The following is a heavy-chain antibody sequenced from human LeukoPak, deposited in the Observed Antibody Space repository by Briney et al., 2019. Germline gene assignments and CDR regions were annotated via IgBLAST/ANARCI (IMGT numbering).Heavy chain of an antibody. CDR1: GDSISSSTYS. Sequence: PSETLSLTCDVSGDSISSSTYSWSWIRQPPGRGLEWIGYIYYTGSTYYNASLKSRLTISIDTSKNQFSLKLTSVTAADTAVYYCARNVLDVQGVAFDIWGQGTMVTVSS. CDR3: ARNVLDVQGVAFDI. CDR2: IYYTGST. D-gene: IGHD1-1*01. J-gene: IGHJ3*02. V-gene: IGHV4-30-4*07.